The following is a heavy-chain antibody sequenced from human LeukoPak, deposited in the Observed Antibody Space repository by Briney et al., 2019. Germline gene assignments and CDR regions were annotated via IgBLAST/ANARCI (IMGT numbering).Heavy chain of an antibody. CDR1: GFTFSSYW. CDR3: ARGQARSYDFWSGYPAAFDY. V-gene: IGHV3-7*01. CDR2: IKQDGSEK. J-gene: IGHJ4*02. D-gene: IGHD3-3*01. Sequence: GGSLRLSCAASGFTFSSYWMSWVRQAPGKGLEWVANIKQDGSEKHYVDSVKGRFTISRDNAKNSLYLQMNSLRAEDTAVYYCARGQARSYDFWSGYPAAFDYWGQGTLVTVSS.